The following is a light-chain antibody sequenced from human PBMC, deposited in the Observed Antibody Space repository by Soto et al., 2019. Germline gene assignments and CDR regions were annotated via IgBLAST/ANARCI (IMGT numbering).Light chain of an antibody. Sequence: DIQMTQSPSSLSASVGDRVTITCRASQGIGSDLGWYQQKPGKAPKRMIYAASSLQSGVPSRLSGRGSGTEFTLTNSSLQPEDFSYDYCLEHNRYPPTFGGGTKVEIK. CDR1: QGIGSD. V-gene: IGKV1-17*01. CDR2: AAS. CDR3: LEHNRYPPT. J-gene: IGKJ4*01.